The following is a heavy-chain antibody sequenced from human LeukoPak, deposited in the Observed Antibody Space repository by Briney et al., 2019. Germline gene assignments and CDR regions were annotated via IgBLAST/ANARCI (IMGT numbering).Heavy chain of an antibody. V-gene: IGHV4-30-4*08. D-gene: IGHD1/OR15-1a*01. J-gene: IGHJ3*02. Sequence: TSETLCLTCTVSGGSFRSRNYLWSWIRQTPGEGLEWIGYISYSGSAYYNPSLKSRVTISIDTSNSQFSLRLRSVAAADTAVYYCAREVNIQADSDAFDIWGPGTTVTVSS. CDR1: GGSFRSRNYL. CDR2: ISYSGSA. CDR3: AREVNIQADSDAFDI.